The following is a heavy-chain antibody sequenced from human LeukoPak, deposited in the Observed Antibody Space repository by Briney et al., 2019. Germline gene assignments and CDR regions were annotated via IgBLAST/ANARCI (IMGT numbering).Heavy chain of an antibody. V-gene: IGHV1-2*02. CDR2: LRLNNGYT. Sequence: ASVKVSCKASGYTFTHYYLHGVRLARGQGREGMVWLRLNNGYTLYAPKFQGSVTMTRDTSISTAYMELSWLKLDDTAVYYCARDRGWLQSDYWGQGTLVTVSS. J-gene: IGHJ4*02. CDR1: GYTFTHYY. D-gene: IGHD5-24*01. CDR3: ARDRGWLQSDY.